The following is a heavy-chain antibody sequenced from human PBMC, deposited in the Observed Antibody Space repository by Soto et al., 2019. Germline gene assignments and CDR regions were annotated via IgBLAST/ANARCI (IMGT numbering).Heavy chain of an antibody. CDR1: GGSISSYY. J-gene: IGHJ3*02. D-gene: IGHD4-17*01. CDR2: IYYSGST. V-gene: IGHV4-59*08. CDR3: ARQRWRVGDYSAFDI. Sequence: SETLSLTCTVSGGSISSYYWSWIRQPPGKGLEWIGYIYYSGSTNYNPSLKSRVTISVDTSKNQFSLKLSSVTAADTAVYYCARQRWRVGDYSAFDIWGQGTMVTVSS.